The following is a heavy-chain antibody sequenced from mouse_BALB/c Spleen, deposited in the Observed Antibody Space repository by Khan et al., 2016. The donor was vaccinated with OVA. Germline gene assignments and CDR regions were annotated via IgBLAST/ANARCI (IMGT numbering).Heavy chain of an antibody. CDR2: IYPGSGTT. J-gene: IGHJ2*01. V-gene: IGHV1-81*01. D-gene: IGHD1-1*01. Sequence: VQLQESGPELVKPGASVKMSCKASGYTFTDYVISWVKQRTGQGLEWIGEIYPGSGTTYYSEKFKGKATLTADKSSNTAYMQLSSLTSEDSAVYFCARFYYGSKVYYFDYWGQGTTLTVSS. CDR1: GYTFTDYV. CDR3: ARFYYGSKVYYFDY.